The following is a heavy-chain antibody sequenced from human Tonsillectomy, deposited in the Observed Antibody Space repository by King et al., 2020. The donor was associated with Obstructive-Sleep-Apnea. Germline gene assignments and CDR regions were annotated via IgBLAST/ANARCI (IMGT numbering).Heavy chain of an antibody. CDR3: ARRIYYFDY. CDR2: INHSGST. D-gene: IGHD2/OR15-2a*01. Sequence: VQLQQWGAGLLKPSETLSLTCAVYGGFFSGYYWSWIRQSPGKGREWIGEINHSGSTNYNLSLKSRVTISVDTSKNQFSLKLSSVTAADTAVYCCARRIYYFDYWGQGSLVTVSS. CDR1: GGFFSGYY. V-gene: IGHV4-34*01. J-gene: IGHJ4*02.